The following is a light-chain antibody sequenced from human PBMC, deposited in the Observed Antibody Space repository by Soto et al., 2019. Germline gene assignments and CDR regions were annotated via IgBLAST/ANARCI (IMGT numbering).Light chain of an antibody. CDR3: LQDYNYPLT. Sequence: AIEITQSPSSLSSSVGERVTITCLASQGIRNDLGWYQQKPGKAPKLLIYAASSLQSGVPSRFSGSGSGTDFTLTISSLQPEDFATYYCLQDYNYPLTFGGGTKVDIK. J-gene: IGKJ4*01. CDR1: QGIRND. CDR2: AAS. V-gene: IGKV1-6*01.